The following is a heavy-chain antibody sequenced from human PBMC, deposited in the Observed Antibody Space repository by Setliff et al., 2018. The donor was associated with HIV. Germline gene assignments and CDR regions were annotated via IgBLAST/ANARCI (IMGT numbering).Heavy chain of an antibody. CDR1: GGSVGSGSYY. CDR2: IYYSGST. D-gene: IGHD4-17*01. Sequence: PPRRVSGGSVGSGSYYWSWIRQSPGKGLEWLGYIYYSGSTTYNPSLRSRVTISIDTSKNQFSLNLRSVTAADTAVYYCARDPPGYGDSKDYWGQGKLVTVSS. V-gene: IGHV4-61*01. CDR3: ARDPPGYGDSKDY. J-gene: IGHJ4*02.